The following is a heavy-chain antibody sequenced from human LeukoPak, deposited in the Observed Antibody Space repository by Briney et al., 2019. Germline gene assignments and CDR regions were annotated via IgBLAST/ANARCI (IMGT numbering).Heavy chain of an antibody. CDR1: GFTFSSYG. J-gene: IGHJ4*02. CDR3: AKQPLNDYIWEN. CDR2: ISYDGSNK. D-gene: IGHD3-16*01. Sequence: GGSLRLSCAASGFTFSSYGMHWVRQAPGKGLEWVAVISYDGSNKYYADSVKGRFTISRDNSKNTMYLQMTSLRAEDTAVYYCAKQPLNDYIWENWGQGTLVTVSS. V-gene: IGHV3-30*18.